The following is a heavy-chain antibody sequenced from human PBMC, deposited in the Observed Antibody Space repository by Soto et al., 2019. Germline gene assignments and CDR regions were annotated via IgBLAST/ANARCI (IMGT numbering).Heavy chain of an antibody. Sequence: ASVKVSCKASGYTFTNYAIHWVRQAPGQRLECMGWINAGNGNTKYSQKFQGRVTITRDTSASTAYMELSSLRSEDTAVYYCAREMFHQLLFLAPYYYYGMDVWGQGTTVTVS. CDR1: GYTFTNYA. D-gene: IGHD2-2*01. J-gene: IGHJ6*02. CDR3: AREMFHQLLFLAPYYYYGMDV. V-gene: IGHV1-3*01. CDR2: INAGNGNT.